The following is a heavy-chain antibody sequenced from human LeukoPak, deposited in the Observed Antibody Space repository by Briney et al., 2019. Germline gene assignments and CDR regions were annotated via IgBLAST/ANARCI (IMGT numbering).Heavy chain of an antibody. D-gene: IGHD3-16*01. CDR3: ARDGGAALSLDI. J-gene: IGHJ3*02. CDR2: SIPILDMA. V-gene: IGHV1-69*04. Sequence: SVKVSCKASGDTFSRNTISWVRQAPGQGLEWMGRSIPILDMANYAQKFQGRVTITADKSTSTAYMELSSLRSEDTAVYYCARDGGAALSLDIWGQGTMVTVSS. CDR1: GDTFSRNT.